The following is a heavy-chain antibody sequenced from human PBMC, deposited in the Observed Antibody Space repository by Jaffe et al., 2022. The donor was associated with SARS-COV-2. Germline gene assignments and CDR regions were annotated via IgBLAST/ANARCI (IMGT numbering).Heavy chain of an antibody. Sequence: QVQLQESGPGLVKPSETLSLTCTVSGGSISSYYWSWIRQPPGKGLEWIGYIYYSGSTNYNPSLKSRVTISVDTSKNQFSLKLSSVTAADTAVYYCAREAWRELNGGLDPWGQGTLVTVSS. CDR2: IYYSGST. CDR1: GGSISSYY. V-gene: IGHV4-59*01. D-gene: IGHD1-26*01. J-gene: IGHJ5*02. CDR3: AREAWRELNGGLDP.